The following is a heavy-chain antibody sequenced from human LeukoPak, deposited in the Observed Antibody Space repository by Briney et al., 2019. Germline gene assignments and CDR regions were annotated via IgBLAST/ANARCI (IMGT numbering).Heavy chain of an antibody. Sequence: SETLSLTCTVSGGSISSGDYYWSWIRQPPGKGLEWIGYIYYSGSTYYNPSLKSRVTISVDTSKNQFSLKLSSVTAADTAVYYCASNYGGNSELGYWGQGTLVTVSS. CDR2: IYYSGST. V-gene: IGHV4-30-4*01. CDR3: ASNYGGNSELGY. CDR1: GGSISSGDYY. J-gene: IGHJ4*02. D-gene: IGHD4-23*01.